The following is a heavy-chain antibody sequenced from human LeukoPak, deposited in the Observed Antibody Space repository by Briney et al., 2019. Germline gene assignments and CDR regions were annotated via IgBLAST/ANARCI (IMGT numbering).Heavy chain of an antibody. CDR3: ARELKYGSGTTPTLGY. CDR2: IWYDGTNK. CDR1: GFTFRSYG. V-gene: IGHV3-33*01. J-gene: IGHJ4*02. D-gene: IGHD3-10*01. Sequence: QSGGSLRLSCAATGFTFRSYGMHWVRQAPGKGLEWVAIIWYDGTNKYYAQSVKGRFTISRDNSKNTLDLQMNSLRVEDTAVYYCARELKYGSGTTPTLGYWGQGTLVTVSS.